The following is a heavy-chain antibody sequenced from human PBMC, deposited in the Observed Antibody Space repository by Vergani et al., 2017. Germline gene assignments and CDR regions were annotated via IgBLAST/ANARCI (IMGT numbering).Heavy chain of an antibody. V-gene: IGHV3-33*01. CDR1: GFTFSSYG. D-gene: IGHD6-19*01. Sequence: QVQLVESGGGVVQPGRSLRLSCAASGFTFSSYGMHWVRQAPGKGLEWVAVIWYDGSNKYYADSVKGRFTISRDNSKNTLYLQMNSLRAEDTAVYYCASSGWYGGFDYWGQGTLVTVSS. CDR3: ASSGWYGGFDY. CDR2: IWYDGSNK. J-gene: IGHJ4*02.